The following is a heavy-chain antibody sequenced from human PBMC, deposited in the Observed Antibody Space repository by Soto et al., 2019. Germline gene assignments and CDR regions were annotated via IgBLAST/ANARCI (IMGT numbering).Heavy chain of an antibody. Sequence: QAGGSLRLSCAASGFTFNNYALNWVRQAPGKGLEWVSTISKSGDNTHYSESVKGRFTISRDNSKNTLYLQMNSLRAEDTALYYCARDPSTGYADYWGQGTPVTVSS. CDR2: ISKSGDNT. CDR1: GFTFNNYA. J-gene: IGHJ4*02. D-gene: IGHD3-9*01. CDR3: ARDPSTGYADY. V-gene: IGHV3-23*01.